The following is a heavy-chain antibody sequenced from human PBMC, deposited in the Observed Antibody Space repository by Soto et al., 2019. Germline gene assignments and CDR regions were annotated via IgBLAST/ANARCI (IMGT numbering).Heavy chain of an antibody. CDR2: IYYSGST. CDR3: ARVDTIHHSYYGMDV. V-gene: IGHV4-59*01. J-gene: IGHJ6*02. CDR1: GGSISSYY. Sequence: SETLSLTCTVSGGSISSYYWSWIRQPPGKGLEWIGYIYYSGSTNYNPSLKSRVTISVDTSKNQFSLKLSSVTAADTAVYYCARVDTIHHSYYGMDVWGQGTTVTVSS. D-gene: IGHD5-12*01.